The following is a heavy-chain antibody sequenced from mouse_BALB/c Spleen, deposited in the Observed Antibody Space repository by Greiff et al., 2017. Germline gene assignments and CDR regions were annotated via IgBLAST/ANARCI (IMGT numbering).Heavy chain of an antibody. CDR3: ARGGMITPFAY. Sequence: EADGVDFSRYWMSWARQAPGKGQEWIGEINPGSSTINYTPSLKDKFIISRDNAKNTLYLQMSKVRSEDTALYYCARGGMITPFAYWGQGTLVTVSA. J-gene: IGHJ3*01. CDR2: INPGSSTI. V-gene: IGHV4-2*02. D-gene: IGHD2-4*01. CDR1: GVDFSRYW.